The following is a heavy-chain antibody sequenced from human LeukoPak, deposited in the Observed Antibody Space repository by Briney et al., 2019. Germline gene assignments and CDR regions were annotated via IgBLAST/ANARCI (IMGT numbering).Heavy chain of an antibody. J-gene: IGHJ5*02. V-gene: IGHV1-18*01. CDR2: ISGYNGNT. D-gene: IGHD2-2*01. CDR1: GYTFTNYG. CDR3: ARACTSTSCHENNWFDP. Sequence: ASVKVSCKASGYTFTNYGISWVRPAPGQGLEWMGWISGYNGNTNYAVKLPGRVSVTTDISTSTAYMELRSLRPDDTAVYYCARACTSTSCHENNWFDPWGQGTLVTVSS.